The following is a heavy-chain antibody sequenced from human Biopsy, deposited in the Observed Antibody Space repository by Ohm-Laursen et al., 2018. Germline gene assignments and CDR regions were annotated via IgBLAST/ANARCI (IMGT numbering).Heavy chain of an antibody. CDR1: GYIFNNYD. CDR2: IVPILGHL. D-gene: IGHD3-3*01. CDR3: AADADGYYTEFDY. V-gene: IGHV1-69*04. J-gene: IGHJ4*02. Sequence: SSVKVSCKVSGYIFNNYDISWVRQAPGQGLEWVGRIVPILGHLNYAQRFQGRVSITADKSTTYVYMELSRLTSGDTAVYYCAADADGYYTEFDYWGPGTLVTVSS.